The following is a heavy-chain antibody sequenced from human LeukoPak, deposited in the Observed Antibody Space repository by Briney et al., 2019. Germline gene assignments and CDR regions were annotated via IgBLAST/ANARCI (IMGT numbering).Heavy chain of an antibody. V-gene: IGHV4-59*08. CDR1: GGSISNYY. Sequence: KSSETLSLTCTVSGGSISNYYWSWIRQPPGKGLEWIGYTYYTGSTNYNPSLKSRVTISVDTSKNQFSMKLTSVTAADTAVYYCARPIRGEGAFDLWGQGTMVTVSS. J-gene: IGHJ3*01. CDR2: TYYTGST. CDR3: ARPIRGEGAFDL. D-gene: IGHD3-10*01.